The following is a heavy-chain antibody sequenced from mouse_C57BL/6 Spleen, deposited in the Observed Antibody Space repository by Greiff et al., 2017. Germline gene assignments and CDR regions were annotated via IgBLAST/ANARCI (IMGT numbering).Heavy chain of an antibody. Sequence: EVKLMESGGGLVQSGRSLRLSCATSGFTFSDFYMEWVRQAPGKGLEWIAASRNKANDYTTEYSASVKGRFIVSRDTSQSSLYLQMNALRAEDTAIYYCARDARTGFPYWYFDVWGTGTTVTVSS. V-gene: IGHV7-1*01. CDR2: SRNKANDYTT. J-gene: IGHJ1*03. CDR1: GFTFSDFY. D-gene: IGHD4-1*01. CDR3: ARDARTGFPYWYFDV.